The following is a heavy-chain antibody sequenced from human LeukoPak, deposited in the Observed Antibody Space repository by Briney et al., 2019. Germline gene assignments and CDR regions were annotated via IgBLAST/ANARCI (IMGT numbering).Heavy chain of an antibody. J-gene: IGHJ6*03. CDR1: GYTFTMYY. CDR2: INPNDGAT. D-gene: IGHD3-16*01. V-gene: IGHV1-46*01. CDR3: GREERGVLSGSLGGLFASYHTYYYMDV. Sequence: ASVKVSCKASGYTFTMYYIHWVRQAPGQGLEWMGMINPNDGATTYTQRFQGRVTMTRGMSTTTVYMDLRSLRSEDTAVYFCGREERGVLSGSLGGLFASYHTYYYMDVWGRGTTVTVSS.